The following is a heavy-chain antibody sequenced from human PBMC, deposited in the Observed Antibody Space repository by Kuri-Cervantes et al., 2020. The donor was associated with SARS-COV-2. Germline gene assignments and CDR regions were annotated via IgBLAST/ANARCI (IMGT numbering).Heavy chain of an antibody. CDR2: IIPILGIA. J-gene: IGHJ6*02. Sequence: SVNVSCKASGGTFSSYAISWVRQAPGQGLEWMGRIIPILGIANYAQKFQGRVTITADKSTSTAYMELSSLRSEDTAVYYCARVFAVTTTINYYYYGMDVWGQGTTVTVSS. CDR1: GGTFSSYA. CDR3: ARVFAVTTTINYYYYGMDV. D-gene: IGHD4-11*01. V-gene: IGHV1-69*04.